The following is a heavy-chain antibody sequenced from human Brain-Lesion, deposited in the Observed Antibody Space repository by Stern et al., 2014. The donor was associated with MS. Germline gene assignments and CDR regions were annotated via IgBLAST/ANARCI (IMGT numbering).Heavy chain of an antibody. CDR2: MNPYSGNT. Sequence: VQLVESGAAVKKPGASVKVSCKASGYTFSSYDITWVRPASGHGLEWMGWMNPYSGNTGYAQKFKGRVSMTSDPSISTVYMELTSLTSDDTAVYFCARAVRNQLLSEYWGQGTLVTVSS. CDR3: ARAVRNQLLSEY. V-gene: IGHV1-8*01. D-gene: IGHD2-2*01. CDR1: GYTFSSYD. J-gene: IGHJ4*02.